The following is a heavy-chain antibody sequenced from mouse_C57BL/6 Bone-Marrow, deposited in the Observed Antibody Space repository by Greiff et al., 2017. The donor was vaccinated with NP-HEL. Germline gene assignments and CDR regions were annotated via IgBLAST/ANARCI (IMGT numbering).Heavy chain of an antibody. CDR3: ARWFYYGSSWYFDV. CDR2: IHPNSGST. D-gene: IGHD1-1*01. CDR1: GYTFTSYW. J-gene: IGHJ1*03. Sequence: QVQLQQPGAELVKPGASVKLSCKASGYTFTSYWMHWVKQRPGQGLEWIGMIHPNSGSTNYNEKFKSKATLTVYKSSSTAYMQLSSLTSEDSAVYYCARWFYYGSSWYFDVWGTGTTVTVSA. V-gene: IGHV1-64*01.